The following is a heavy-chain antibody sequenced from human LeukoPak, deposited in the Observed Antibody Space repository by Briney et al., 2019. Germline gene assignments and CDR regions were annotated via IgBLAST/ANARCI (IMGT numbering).Heavy chain of an antibody. Sequence: GGSLRLSCAASGFTFSSYGMHWVRQAPGKGLEWVAVIWYDGSNKYYADSVKGRFTISRDNSKNTLYLQMNSLRAEGTAVYYCAREPTYYDFWSGYSYYYYGMDVWGQGTTVTVSS. D-gene: IGHD3-3*01. CDR3: AREPTYYDFWSGYSYYYYGMDV. CDR1: GFTFSSYG. V-gene: IGHV3-33*01. J-gene: IGHJ6*02. CDR2: IWYDGSNK.